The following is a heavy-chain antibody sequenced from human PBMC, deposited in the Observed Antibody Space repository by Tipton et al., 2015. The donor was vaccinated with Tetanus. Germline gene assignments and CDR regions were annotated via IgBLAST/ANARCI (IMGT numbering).Heavy chain of an antibody. Sequence: QLVQSGAEVKKPGASVKVSCKASGYTFTGYYMHWVRQAPGQGLEWMGWINPNSGGTNYAQKFQGRVTMTRDTSISTAYMELSRLRSDDTAVYYCARAIVVVITDYYYGMDVWGQGTTVTVSS. D-gene: IGHD3-22*01. CDR2: INPNSGGT. CDR3: ARAIVVVITDYYYGMDV. CDR1: GYTFTGYY. V-gene: IGHV1-2*02. J-gene: IGHJ6*02.